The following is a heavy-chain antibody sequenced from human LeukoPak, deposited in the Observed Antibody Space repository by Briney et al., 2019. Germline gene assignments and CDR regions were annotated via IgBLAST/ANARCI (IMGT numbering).Heavy chain of an antibody. CDR2: FDPEDGEI. J-gene: IGHJ3*02. V-gene: IGHV1-24*01. CDR1: EYTLTELS. Sequence: ASVKVSCKVSEYTLTELSMHWVRQAPGKGLEWLGGFDPEDGEIIYAQKFQGRVTMSDDTSTDTAYMELGNLRSDDTAVYYCAADRGDYSGSYWTAFDIWGQGTMVTASS. D-gene: IGHD1-26*01. CDR3: AADRGDYSGSYWTAFDI.